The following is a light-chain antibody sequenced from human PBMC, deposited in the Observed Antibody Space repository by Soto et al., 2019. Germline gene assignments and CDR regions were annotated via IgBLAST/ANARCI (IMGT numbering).Light chain of an antibody. V-gene: IGKV1-33*01. CDR3: HRYDSIPYA. CDR2: DAS. CDR1: QDISHY. Sequence: DIQMTQSPSSLSASVGDRVTITCQASQDISHYLNWYQQKPGKPPKLLIYDASTLETGVPSRFSGSGSETYFTLTISNLQPAAVATYYCHRYDSIPYAFGQGTKLEIK. J-gene: IGKJ2*01.